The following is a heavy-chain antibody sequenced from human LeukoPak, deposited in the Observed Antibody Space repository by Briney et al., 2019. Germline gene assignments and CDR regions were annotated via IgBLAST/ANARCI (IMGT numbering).Heavy chain of an antibody. CDR3: ARGIRSGYSYGYYFDY. J-gene: IGHJ4*02. CDR2: ISYDGSDK. Sequence: GRSLRLSCAASGFTFSSYGMHWVRQAPGKGLEWVAVISYDGSDKYYADSVKGRFTISRDNSKNTLYLQMNSLRAEDTAVYYCARGIRSGYSYGYYFDYWGQGTLVTVSS. D-gene: IGHD5-18*01. CDR1: GFTFSSYG. V-gene: IGHV3-30*03.